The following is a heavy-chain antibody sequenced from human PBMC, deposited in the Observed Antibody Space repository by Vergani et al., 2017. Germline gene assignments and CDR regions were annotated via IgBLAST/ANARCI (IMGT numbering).Heavy chain of an antibody. CDR1: GFTFSRYA. J-gene: IGHJ6*02. Sequence: EVQLLASGGGLVQPGESLRLSCAASGFTFSRYAMAWVRQTPGKGLEWVAGVSTTRDITFYATSVRGRFPIAKDNSKNTLYLEMNNLGAEDTAVYYCARGPGSRFLEWAPNPGLDVWGQGTTVIVSS. CDR2: VSTTRDIT. D-gene: IGHD3-3*01. CDR3: ARGPGSRFLEWAPNPGLDV. V-gene: IGHV3-23*01.